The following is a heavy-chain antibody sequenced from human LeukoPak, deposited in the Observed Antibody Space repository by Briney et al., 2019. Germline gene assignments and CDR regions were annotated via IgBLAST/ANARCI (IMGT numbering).Heavy chain of an antibody. D-gene: IGHD5-18*01. CDR3: ARVGSGYSYGRGGHCFDY. CDR2: ISNTGRFI. CDR1: GFRFTTYS. V-gene: IGHV3-21*01. J-gene: IGHJ4*02. Sequence: GGSLRLSCAASGFRFTTYSMNWVRQAPGKGLEWVSSISNTGRFINYADSVKGRFTISRDNAKNSLYLQMDSLRVEDTAVYYCARVGSGYSYGRGGHCFDYWGQGTLVTVSS.